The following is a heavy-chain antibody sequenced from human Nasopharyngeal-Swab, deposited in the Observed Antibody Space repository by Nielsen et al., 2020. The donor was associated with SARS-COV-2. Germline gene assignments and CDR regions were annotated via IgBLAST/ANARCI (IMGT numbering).Heavy chain of an antibody. D-gene: IGHD6-19*01. V-gene: IGHV3-21*01. CDR2: IRSSTSYI. J-gene: IGHJ4*02. Sequence: LSLTCAASGFIFSTSTMNWVRQAPGKGLEWLSSIRSSTSYIYYADSVKGRFTISRDNAKNSLYLQMNSLRTEDTAVYYCATSGYSSGWIFWGQGTLVTVSS. CDR3: ATSGYSSGWIF. CDR1: GFIFSTST.